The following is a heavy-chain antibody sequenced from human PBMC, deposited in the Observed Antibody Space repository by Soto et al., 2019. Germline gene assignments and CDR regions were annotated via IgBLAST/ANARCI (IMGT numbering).Heavy chain of an antibody. J-gene: IGHJ4*02. Sequence: GGSLRLSCAASGFTFSSYSMNWVRQAPGKGLEWVSSISSSSSYIYYADSVKGRFTITRDNAKNSLYLQMNSLRAEDSAVYYCSRDQGKINCGGDCSFFDYWGQGTLVTVSS. CDR2: ISSSSSYI. V-gene: IGHV3-21*01. CDR3: SRDQGKINCGGDCSFFDY. D-gene: IGHD2-21*01. CDR1: GFTFSSYS.